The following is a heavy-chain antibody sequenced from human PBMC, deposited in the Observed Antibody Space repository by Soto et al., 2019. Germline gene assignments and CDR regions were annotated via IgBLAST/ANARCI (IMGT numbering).Heavy chain of an antibody. CDR3: ARDSFYDSSGYYVDAFDI. J-gene: IGHJ3*02. D-gene: IGHD3-22*01. CDR2: ISSSSSTI. CDR1: GFTFSSYS. V-gene: IGHV3-48*02. Sequence: GGSLRLSCAASGFTFSSYSMNWVRQAPGKGLEWVSYISSSSSTIYYADSVKGRFTISRDNAKNSLYLQMNSLRDEDTAVYYCARDSFYDSSGYYVDAFDIWGQGTMVTVSS.